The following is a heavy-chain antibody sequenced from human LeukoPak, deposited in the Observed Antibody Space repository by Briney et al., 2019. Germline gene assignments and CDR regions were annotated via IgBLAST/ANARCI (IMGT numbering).Heavy chain of an antibody. Sequence: ASVKVSCKASGGTFSSYAISWVRQAPGQGLEWMGRIIPILGIANYAQKFQGRVTITADKSTSTAYMGLSSLRSEDTAVYYCASLSTDYVWGSYRYFLSFDYWGQGTLVTVSS. CDR3: ASLSTDYVWGSYRYFLSFDY. J-gene: IGHJ4*02. CDR2: IIPILGIA. D-gene: IGHD3-16*02. V-gene: IGHV1-69*04. CDR1: GGTFSSYA.